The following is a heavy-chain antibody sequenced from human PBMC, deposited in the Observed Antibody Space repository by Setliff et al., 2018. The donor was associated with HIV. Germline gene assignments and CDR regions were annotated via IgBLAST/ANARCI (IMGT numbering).Heavy chain of an antibody. D-gene: IGHD6-19*01. CDR3: ARQGAVTGHAFDS. J-gene: IGHJ4*02. V-gene: IGHV4-59*11. CDR1: GGSISSHY. CDR2: VYHSGTGTI. Sequence: PSETLSLTCTVSGGSISSHYWSWIRQSPGNGLEWIGYVYHSGTGTIRYNPSLKSRVTISVDTSKSQFSLKLNSMTAADTAVYYCARQGAVTGHAFDSWGPGALVTVSS.